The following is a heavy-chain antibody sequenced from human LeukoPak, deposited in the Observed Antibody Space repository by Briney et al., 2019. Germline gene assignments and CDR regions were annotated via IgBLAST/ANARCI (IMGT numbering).Heavy chain of an antibody. V-gene: IGHV3-30-3*01. CDR1: GFTFSSYA. D-gene: IGHD4-23*01. J-gene: IGHJ4*02. CDR3: ARERRGKTDY. CDR2: ISYDGSNK. Sequence: GRSLRLSCAASGFTFSSYAMHWVHQAPGKGLEWVAVISYDGSNKYYADSVKGRFTISRDNSKNTLYLQMNSLRAEDTAVYYCARERRGKTDYWGQGTLVTVSS.